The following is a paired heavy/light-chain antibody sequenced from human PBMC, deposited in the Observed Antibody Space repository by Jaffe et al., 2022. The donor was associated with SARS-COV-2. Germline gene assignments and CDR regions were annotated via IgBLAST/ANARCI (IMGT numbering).Light chain of an antibody. Sequence: QPVLTQPTSLSASPGASARLTCTLRSGVNVGTYSIFWYQQKPGSPPRFLLRYYSDSSKHQGSGVPSRFSGSKDASTNAGILVISGLQSEDEADYYCMIWHSTAVVFGGGTKLTVL. V-gene: IGLV5-45*01. J-gene: IGLJ2*01. CDR3: MIWHSTAVV. CDR1: SGVNVGTYS. CDR2: YYSDSSK.
Heavy chain of an antibody. V-gene: IGHV3-23*01. CDR2: ISGGGDTT. J-gene: IGHJ4*02. D-gene: IGHD6-19*01. Sequence: EVQMLESGGGLAQPGGSLRLSCAASGFTFSNYAMSWVRQAPGKGLEWVSAISGGGDTTDSADSVKGRFTISRDNSKNTLYLQMNSLRAEDTAVYYCAKDQSAGSSGWYQSWGQGTLVTVSS. CDR1: GFTFSNYA. CDR3: AKDQSAGSSGWYQS.